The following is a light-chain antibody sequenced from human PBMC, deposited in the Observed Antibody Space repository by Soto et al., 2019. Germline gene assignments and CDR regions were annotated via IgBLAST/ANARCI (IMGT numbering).Light chain of an antibody. V-gene: IGKV3-20*01. Sequence: DIVLTQSPGTLSLSPGERATLSCRASQSVSSSYLAWYQQKRGQAPRLLIYGASSRATGIPDRVRGIGSGTDFTLPISYREPEDFAVYDCQHYGIPRTCGQGPRV. CDR3: QHYGIPRT. J-gene: IGKJ1*01. CDR2: GAS. CDR1: QSVSSSY.